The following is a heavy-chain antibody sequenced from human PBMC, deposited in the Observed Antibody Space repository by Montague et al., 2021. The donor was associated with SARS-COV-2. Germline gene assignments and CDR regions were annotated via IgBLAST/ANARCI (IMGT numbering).Heavy chain of an antibody. Sequence: SETLSLTCAVSGASVSSINWWSWVRQPPGRGLEWIAEIHHTGIINFNPSLRSRGLISLDSSKSQFSLTLNSVTAADTATYYCASHPVFQQLYSWGQGTLVSVS. CDR2: IHHTGII. J-gene: IGHJ4*02. CDR1: GASVSSINW. D-gene: IGHD6-13*01. V-gene: IGHV4-4*02. CDR3: ASHPVFQQLYS.